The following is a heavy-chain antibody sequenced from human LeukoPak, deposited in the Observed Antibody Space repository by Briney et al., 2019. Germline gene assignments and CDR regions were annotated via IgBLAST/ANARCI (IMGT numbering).Heavy chain of an antibody. CDR1: GFTFSSYG. D-gene: IGHD2-15*01. J-gene: IGHJ6*03. CDR3: AKDLRGYPYYMDV. V-gene: IGHV3-23*01. Sequence: GGSLRLSCAASGFTFSSYGMSWVRQAPGKGLEWVSAISGSGGSTYYADSVKGRFTISRDNSKNTLYLQMNSLRAEDTAVYYCAKDLRGYPYYMDVWGKGTTVTISS. CDR2: ISGSGGST.